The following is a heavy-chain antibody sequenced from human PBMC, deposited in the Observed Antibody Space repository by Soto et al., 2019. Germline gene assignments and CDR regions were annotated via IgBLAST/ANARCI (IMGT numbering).Heavy chain of an antibody. CDR2: IYHSGTT. V-gene: IGHV4-28*01. CDR3: ASLSYEQLW. Sequence: SETLSLTCAVSGYSISSSNWWGWIRQPPGKGLEWIGYIYHSGTTYYNPSLKSRVTISVDTSKNQFSLKLTSVTAADTAIYYCASLSYEQLWWGQGTLVTVSS. D-gene: IGHD1-1*01. CDR1: GYSISSSNW. J-gene: IGHJ4*02.